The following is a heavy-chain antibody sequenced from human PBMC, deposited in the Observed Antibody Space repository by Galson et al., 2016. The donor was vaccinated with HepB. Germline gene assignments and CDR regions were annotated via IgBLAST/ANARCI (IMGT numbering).Heavy chain of an antibody. Sequence: SLRLSCAASGFTFSSYSMNWVRQAPGKGLEWVSSISSSSSSKYYADSVKGRFTISRGNAQNSLYLQMNSLRAEDTAVYYCARDPSSGIGNWFDPWGQGTLVTVSS. D-gene: IGHD5-12*01. V-gene: IGHV3-21*01. CDR2: ISSSSSSK. CDR1: GFTFSSYS. CDR3: ARDPSSGIGNWFDP. J-gene: IGHJ5*02.